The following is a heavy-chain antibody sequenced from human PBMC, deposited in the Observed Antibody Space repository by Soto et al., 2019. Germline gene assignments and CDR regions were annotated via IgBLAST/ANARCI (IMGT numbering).Heavy chain of an antibody. D-gene: IGHD3-3*01. CDR3: ARENYDFWSGYCWAFDI. CDR2: TYYRSKWYN. V-gene: IGHV6-1*01. CDR1: GDSVSSNSAA. Sequence: SQTLSLPCAISGDSVSSNSAAWNWIRQSPSRGLEWLGRTYYRSKWYNDYAVSVKSRITINPDTSKNQFSLQLNSVTPEDTAVYYCARENYDFWSGYCWAFDIWGQGTMVTVSS. J-gene: IGHJ3*02.